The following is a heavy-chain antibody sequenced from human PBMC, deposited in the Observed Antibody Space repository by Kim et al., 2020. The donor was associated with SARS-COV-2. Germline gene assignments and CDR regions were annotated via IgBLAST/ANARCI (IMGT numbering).Heavy chain of an antibody. J-gene: IGHJ5*02. CDR1: GGTFSSYA. Sequence: SVKVSCKASGGTFSSYAISWVRQAPGQGLEWMGGIIPIFGTANYAQKFQGRVTITADESTSTAYMELSSLRSEDTAVYYCAKDREASGSYFIAWGQGTLVTVSS. D-gene: IGHD1-26*01. CDR2: IIPIFGTA. CDR3: AKDREASGSYFIA. V-gene: IGHV1-69*13.